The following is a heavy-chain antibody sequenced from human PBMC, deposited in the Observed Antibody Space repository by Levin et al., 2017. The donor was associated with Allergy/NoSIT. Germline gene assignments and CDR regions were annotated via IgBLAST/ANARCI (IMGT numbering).Heavy chain of an antibody. CDR1: GFTFSSYS. CDR2: ISSSSSYI. CDR3: ARDIAVADPAYYFDY. Sequence: GESLKISCAASGFTFSSYSMNWVRQAPGKGLEWVSSISSSSSYIYYADSVKGRFTISRDNAKNSLYLQMNSLRAEDTAVYYCARDIAVADPAYYFDYWGQGTLVTVSS. J-gene: IGHJ4*02. D-gene: IGHD6-19*01. V-gene: IGHV3-21*01.